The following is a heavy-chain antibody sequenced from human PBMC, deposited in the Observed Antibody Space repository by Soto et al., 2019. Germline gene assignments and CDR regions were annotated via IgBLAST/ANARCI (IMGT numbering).Heavy chain of an antibody. J-gene: IGHJ6*02. CDR1: GFKFSTYG. V-gene: IGHV3-30*18. CDR2: ISYDGNNK. CDR3: AKGLVGYVFGVQDYYFGMDV. D-gene: IGHD1-26*01. Sequence: QVQLVESGGGVVQHGRSLRLSCGASGFKFSTYGMHWVRQAPGKGLEWVAVISYDGNNKDYADSVKGRFTISRDNSKNTSYLQMNSLRAEDTAVYYCAKGLVGYVFGVQDYYFGMDVWGQGTTVAVSS.